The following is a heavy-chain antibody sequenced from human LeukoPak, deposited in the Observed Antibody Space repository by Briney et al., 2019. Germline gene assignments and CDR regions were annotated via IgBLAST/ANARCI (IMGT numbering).Heavy chain of an antibody. D-gene: IGHD3-22*01. CDR3: ARGAATMNWYFDP. J-gene: IGHJ2*01. V-gene: IGHV5-51*01. CDR2: IYPGDSDT. CDR1: GYNFNSHW. Sequence: GESLKISCKGSGYNFNSHWIGWVRQMPGKGLEWMGIIYPGDSDTRYSPSFQGQVTISADKSISTAYLQWSSLEASDTAMYYCARGAATMNWYFDPWGRGTLVTVSS.